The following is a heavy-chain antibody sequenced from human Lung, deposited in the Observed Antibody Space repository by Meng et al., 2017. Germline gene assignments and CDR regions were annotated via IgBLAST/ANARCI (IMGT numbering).Heavy chain of an antibody. Sequence: QGQLQESGPGLVKPSGTLSLTCAVSGCSIARSPWWSWVRQTPGKGLEWFGEIFHSGSTNYNPPLESRVTISVDKSKNQFSLKVYSVTAADTATYYCARFDISSSGRGDYWGQGILVTVSS. J-gene: IGHJ4*02. CDR1: GCSIARSPW. V-gene: IGHV4-4*02. CDR3: ARFDISSSGRGDY. D-gene: IGHD1-26*01. CDR2: IFHSGST.